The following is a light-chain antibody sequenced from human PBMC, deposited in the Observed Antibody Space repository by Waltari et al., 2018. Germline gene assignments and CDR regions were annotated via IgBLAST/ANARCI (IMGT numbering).Light chain of an antibody. V-gene: IGKV1-12*01. CDR2: DAS. J-gene: IGKJ4*01. Sequence: DIPITQAPFFGSASLGDQVINTCRASQGINKWLIWYQQKPGKAPKLLIYDASSLQSGVPSRFSGSGSGTDFTLTISSLQPEDFATYYCQQANSFPLTYGGGTKVEIK. CDR3: QQANSFPLT. CDR1: QGINKW.